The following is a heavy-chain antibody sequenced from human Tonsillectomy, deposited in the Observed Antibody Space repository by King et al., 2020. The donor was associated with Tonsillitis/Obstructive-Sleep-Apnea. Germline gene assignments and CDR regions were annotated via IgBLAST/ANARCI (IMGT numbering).Heavy chain of an antibody. CDR1: GFTFSSYS. Sequence: VQLVESGGGLVKPGGSLRLSCAASGFTFSSYSMNWVRQAPGKGLEWVSSISSSSSYIYYADSVKGRFTISRDNAKNSLYLQMNSLRAEDTAVYYCARDPLGDGYTPTNYWGQGTLVTVSS. J-gene: IGHJ4*02. CDR2: ISSSSSYI. V-gene: IGHV3-21*01. CDR3: ARDPLGDGYTPTNY. D-gene: IGHD5-24*01.